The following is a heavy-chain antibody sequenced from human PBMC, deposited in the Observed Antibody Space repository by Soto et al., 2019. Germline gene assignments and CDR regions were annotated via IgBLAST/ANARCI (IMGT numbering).Heavy chain of an antibody. Sequence: QAGGSLRLSCAASGFTFSTYWRHWVRQAPGKGLVWVSRLNNYGSNPRYAGSVKGPFTLSRDNGKNPVYLQMDSLRAEGTAVYYCARDGGTYFDYWGQGTLVTVSS. D-gene: IGHD3-16*01. J-gene: IGHJ4*02. CDR3: ARDGGTYFDY. V-gene: IGHV3-74*01. CDR1: GFTFSTYW. CDR2: LNNYGSNP.